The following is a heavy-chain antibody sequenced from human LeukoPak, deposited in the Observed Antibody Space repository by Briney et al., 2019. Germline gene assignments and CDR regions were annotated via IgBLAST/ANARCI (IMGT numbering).Heavy chain of an antibody. Sequence: ASVKVSCKASGYTFTGYYMHWVRQAPGQGLEWMGRINPNSGGTNYAQKFQGRVTMTRDTSISTAYMELSRLRSDDTAVYYCARDYYGSGSQNWFDPWGQGTLVTVSS. D-gene: IGHD3-10*01. CDR2: INPNSGGT. V-gene: IGHV1-2*06. CDR3: ARDYYGSGSQNWFDP. J-gene: IGHJ5*02. CDR1: GYTFTGYY.